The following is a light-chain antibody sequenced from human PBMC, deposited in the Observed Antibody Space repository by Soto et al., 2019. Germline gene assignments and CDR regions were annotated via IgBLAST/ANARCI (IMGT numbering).Light chain of an antibody. J-gene: IGLJ1*01. CDR1: SSDVGGYNY. V-gene: IGLV2-14*01. Sequence: QSVLTQPASMSGSPGQSITISCTGTSSDVGGYNYVSWYQRHPGKAPKLMIYEVSNRPSGVSNRFSGSKSGNTASLTISGLQAEDEADYYCISYTGSSTSYVFGSGTKLTVL. CDR2: EVS. CDR3: ISYTGSSTSYV.